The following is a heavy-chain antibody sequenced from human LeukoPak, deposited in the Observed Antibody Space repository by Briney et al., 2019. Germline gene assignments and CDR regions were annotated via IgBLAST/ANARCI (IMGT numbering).Heavy chain of an antibody. CDR2: ISGSGGST. V-gene: IGHV3-23*01. CDR1: GFTFSSYA. Sequence: PGGSLRLSCAASGFTFSSYAMSWVRQAPGKGLEWVSAISGSGGSTYYADSVKGRFTISRDNSKNTLYLQMNSLRAEDTAVYYCAKGFRAYCGGDCYSDAFDIWGPGTMVTVSS. CDR3: AKGFRAYCGGDCYSDAFDI. D-gene: IGHD2-21*02. J-gene: IGHJ3*02.